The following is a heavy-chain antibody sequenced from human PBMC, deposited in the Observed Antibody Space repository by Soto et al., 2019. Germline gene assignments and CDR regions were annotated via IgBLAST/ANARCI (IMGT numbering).Heavy chain of an antibody. CDR1: GFTFSGNA. CDR2: ISGSGGTT. D-gene: IGHD3-10*01. J-gene: IGHJ4*02. V-gene: IGHV3-23*01. CDR3: AKQRAGFGSGSDTYYFDY. Sequence: GGSLRLSCIGSGFTFSGNAMSWVRQAPGKGLEWVSAISGSGGTTYYADSVKGRFAVSRDNSNNTLYLQMNSLRAEDTAVYYCAKQRAGFGSGSDTYYFDYWGQGTLVTVSS.